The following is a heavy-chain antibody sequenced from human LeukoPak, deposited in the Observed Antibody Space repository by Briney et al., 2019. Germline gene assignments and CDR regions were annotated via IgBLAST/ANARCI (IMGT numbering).Heavy chain of an antibody. J-gene: IGHJ4*02. V-gene: IGHV3-48*03. Sequence: TGGSLRLSCAPPGFTFSSYEMNWVRQAPGEGLEWVSYISSSGSTIYYADSVKGRFTISRDNAKNSLYLPMNRLRAEDTAVYYCARAGRVEYSYGYPLYYFDYWGQGTLVTVSS. D-gene: IGHD5-18*01. CDR2: ISSSGSTI. CDR3: ARAGRVEYSYGYPLYYFDY. CDR1: GFTFSSYE.